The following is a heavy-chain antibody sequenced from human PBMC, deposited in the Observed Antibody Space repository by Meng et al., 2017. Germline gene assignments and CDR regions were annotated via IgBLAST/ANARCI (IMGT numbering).Heavy chain of an antibody. CDR1: GYTFTNYG. D-gene: IGHD3-16*01. CDR2: ISAYNGNT. Sequence: QGTVGEFGAGVKKPGAAVKVPCKVYGYTFTNYGISWVRQAPGQGLGWMGWISAYNGNTNYAQKLQGRVTMTTNTSTSTAYMELRSLRSDDTAVYYCARDLKRDHHLGEGGYWGQGTLVTVSS. V-gene: IGHV1-18*01. J-gene: IGHJ4*02. CDR3: ARDLKRDHHLGEGGY.